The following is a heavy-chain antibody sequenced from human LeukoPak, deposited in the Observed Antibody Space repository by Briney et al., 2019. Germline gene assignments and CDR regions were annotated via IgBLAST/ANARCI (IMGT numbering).Heavy chain of an antibody. CDR2: IYHSGST. D-gene: IGHD3-22*01. CDR3: ARDRYYDSSGPLRGYYYYGMDV. CDR1: GGSISSYY. V-gene: IGHV4-59*01. Sequence: SETLSLTCTVSGGSISSYYWSWIRQPPGKGLEWIGYIYHSGSTNYNPSLKSRVTISVDTSKNQFSPKLSSVTAADTAVYYCARDRYYDSSGPLRGYYYYGMDVWGQGTTVTVSS. J-gene: IGHJ6*02.